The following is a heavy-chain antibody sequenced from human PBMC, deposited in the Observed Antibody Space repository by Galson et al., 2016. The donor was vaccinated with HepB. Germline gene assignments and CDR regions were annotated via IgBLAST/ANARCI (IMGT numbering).Heavy chain of an antibody. Sequence: PALVKPTQTLTVTCTFSGFSLSTSEMCVSWIRQPPGKALEWLALIDWDGDEYYSTSLETRLTISKDTSKNQVVLTMTNMDPVDTATYSCARSRAVAGTDYYYYVMDVWGQGTPVTVSS. V-gene: IGHV2-70*01. CDR1: GFSLSTSEMC. CDR2: IDWDGDE. D-gene: IGHD6-19*01. J-gene: IGHJ6*02. CDR3: ARSRAVAGTDYYYYVMDV.